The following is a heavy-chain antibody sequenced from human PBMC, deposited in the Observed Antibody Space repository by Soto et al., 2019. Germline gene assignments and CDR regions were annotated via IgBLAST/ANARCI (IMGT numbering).Heavy chain of an antibody. CDR2: IYYSGST. V-gene: IGHV4-30-4*01. D-gene: IGHD1-26*01. CDR3: ARDGATGGGIIDY. Sequence: SETLSLTCTGSGGSISSGDYYWSWIRQPPGKGLEWIGYIYYSGSTYYNPSLKSRVTISVDTYKNQFSLKLSSVTAADTAVYYCARDGATGGGIIDYWGQGTLVTVSS. CDR1: GGSISSGDYY. J-gene: IGHJ4*02.